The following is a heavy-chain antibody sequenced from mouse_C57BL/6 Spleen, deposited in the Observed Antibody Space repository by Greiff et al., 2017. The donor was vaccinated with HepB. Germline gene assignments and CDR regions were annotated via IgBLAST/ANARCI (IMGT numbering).Heavy chain of an antibody. Sequence: EVKLMESGAELVRPGASVKLSCTASGFNIKDDYMHWVKQRPEQGLEWIGWIDPENGDTEYASKFQGKATITADTSSNTAYLQLSSLTSEDTAVYYCTTVRYFDVWGTGTTVTVSS. CDR2: IDPENGDT. CDR3: TTVRYFDV. V-gene: IGHV14-4*01. CDR1: GFNIKDDY. J-gene: IGHJ1*03.